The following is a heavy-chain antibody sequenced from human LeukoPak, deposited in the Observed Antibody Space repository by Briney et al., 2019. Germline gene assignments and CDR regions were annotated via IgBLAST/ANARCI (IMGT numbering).Heavy chain of an antibody. J-gene: IGHJ5*02. CDR2: INSDGRST. V-gene: IGHV3-74*01. D-gene: IGHD3-10*01. CDR1: GFPFRSYW. CDR3: AKGSGLHHYHWIDP. Sequence: GGSLRLSCEASGFPFRSYWMHWVRQAPGKGLVWVSRINSDGRSTNYADSVKGRVTISRDNAKNTLYLQMNSLRAEDTAVYYCAKGSGLHHYHWIDPWGQGTLVTVSS.